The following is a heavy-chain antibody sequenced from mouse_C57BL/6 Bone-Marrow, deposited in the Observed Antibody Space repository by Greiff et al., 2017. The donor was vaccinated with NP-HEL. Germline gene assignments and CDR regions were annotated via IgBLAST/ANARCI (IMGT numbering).Heavy chain of an antibody. J-gene: IGHJ2*01. V-gene: IGHV1-19*01. CDR3: ASSITTVVPDY. CDR2: INPYNGGT. CDR1: GYTFTDYY. Sequence: EVQLQQSGPVLVKPGASVKMSCKASGYTFTDYYMNWVKQSHGKSLEWIGVINPYNGGTSYNQKFKGKATLTVDKSSSTAYMELNSLTSEDSAVYYCASSITTVVPDYWGQGTTLTVSS. D-gene: IGHD1-1*01.